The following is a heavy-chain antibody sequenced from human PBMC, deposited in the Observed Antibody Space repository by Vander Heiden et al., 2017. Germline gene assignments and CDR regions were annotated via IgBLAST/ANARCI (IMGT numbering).Heavy chain of an antibody. D-gene: IGHD3-16*01. CDR2: ISGSGGST. CDR3: AKPGMLTFGQPY. CDR1: GFPFSSYA. J-gene: IGHJ4*02. V-gene: IGHV3-23*01. Sequence: EVQRWMFGGGLVQPGGSLRLSCAASGFPFSSYAMSWVHQAPGKGLEWVSAISGSGGSTYYADAVKGRFTISRDNSKNTLYLQMNSLRAEDTAVYYCAKPGMLTFGQPYWVQGTLVTVCS.